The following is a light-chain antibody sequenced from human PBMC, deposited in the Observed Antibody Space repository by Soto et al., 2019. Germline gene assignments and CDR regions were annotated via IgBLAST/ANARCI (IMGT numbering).Light chain of an antibody. Sequence: SYELTQPPSLSVAPGKTARITGGGNNIGSKSGHWYQQKPGQAPVLVIYYDTDRPSGIPERFSGSNSGNTATLTISRVEAEDEADYYCQVWDSSSDHVVFGGGTKLTVL. CDR2: YDT. V-gene: IGLV3-21*04. CDR3: QVWDSSSDHVV. CDR1: NIGSKS. J-gene: IGLJ2*01.